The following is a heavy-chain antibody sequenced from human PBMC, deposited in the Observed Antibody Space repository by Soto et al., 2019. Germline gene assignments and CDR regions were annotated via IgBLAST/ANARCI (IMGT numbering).Heavy chain of an antibody. CDR1: GDAFTNYI. J-gene: IGHJ4*02. CDR3: ARGRDQPPVGLYFDS. Sequence: QVQLVQSGAEVKKPGSSVKVSCKASGDAFTNYIFDWVRQAPGQGLEWMGGIIPMFGTPKYAQTFQARVTISADVSTGTGYLAMTSLRFDDTAVYYCARGRDQPPVGLYFDSWGEGTRVTVSS. CDR2: IIPMFGTP. D-gene: IGHD1-26*01. V-gene: IGHV1-69*01.